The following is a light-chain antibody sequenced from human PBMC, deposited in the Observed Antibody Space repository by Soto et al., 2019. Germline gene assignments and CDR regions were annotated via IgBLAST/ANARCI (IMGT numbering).Light chain of an antibody. CDR3: QQYNNYSLS. Sequence: DIQMTQSPSTLSASIGDRVTITCQASQSFNNCLAWYRQKPGQAPKHLIYKPSSLEGGVPSRFSGSGSGTEFTVTISSPQPDDFAPYYCQQYNNYSLSLGVGTKVESK. V-gene: IGKV1-5*03. CDR2: KPS. J-gene: IGKJ4*01. CDR1: QSFNNC.